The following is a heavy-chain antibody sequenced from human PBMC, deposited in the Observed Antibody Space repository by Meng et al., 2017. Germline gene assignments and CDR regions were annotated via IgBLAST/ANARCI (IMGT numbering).Heavy chain of an antibody. CDR1: GGTFSSYT. J-gene: IGHJ2*01. Sequence: QVELWQSGAEVKKPGSSVKVSGKASGGTFSSYTISWVRQAPGQGLEWMGRIIPILGIANYAQKFQGRVTITADKSTSTAYMELSSLRSEDTAVYYCARSKDGYNYWYFNLWGRGTLVTVSS. CDR2: IIPILGIA. V-gene: IGHV1-69*02. CDR3: ARSKDGYNYWYFNL. D-gene: IGHD5-24*01.